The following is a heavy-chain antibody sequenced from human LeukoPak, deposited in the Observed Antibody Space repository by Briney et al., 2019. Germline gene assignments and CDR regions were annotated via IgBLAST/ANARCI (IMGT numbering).Heavy chain of an antibody. Sequence: PGGSLRLSCAASGFTFSSYSMNWVRQAPGKGLEWVSYISSSSSTIYYADSVKGRFTISRDNAKNSLYLQMNSLRAEDTAVYYCARDTPTTVTTKGYYYYYMDVWGKGTTVTVSS. J-gene: IGHJ6*03. CDR3: ARDTPTTVTTKGYYYYYMDV. D-gene: IGHD4-11*01. CDR1: GFTFSSYS. CDR2: ISSSSSTI. V-gene: IGHV3-48*01.